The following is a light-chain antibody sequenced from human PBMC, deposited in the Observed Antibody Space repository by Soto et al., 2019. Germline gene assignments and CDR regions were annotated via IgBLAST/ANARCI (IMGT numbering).Light chain of an antibody. CDR1: SSNIGSNT. CDR3: AAWDDSLNGPV. Sequence: QSVLTQPPSASGTPGQRVTISCSGSSSNIGSNTVDWYQQLPGAAPKLLIYSNNQRPSGVPDRFSGSKSGTSASLAISGLQSEDEAAYYCAAWDDSLNGPVFGTGTKLTVL. CDR2: SNN. J-gene: IGLJ1*01. V-gene: IGLV1-44*01.